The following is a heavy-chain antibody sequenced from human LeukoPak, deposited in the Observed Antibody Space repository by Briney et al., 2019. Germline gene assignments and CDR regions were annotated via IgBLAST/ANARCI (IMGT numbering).Heavy chain of an antibody. J-gene: IGHJ4*02. CDR2: INPSGGST. CDR1: GYTFTSYY. D-gene: IGHD4-23*01. Sequence: ASEKVSCKASGYTFTSYYMHWVRQAPGQGLEWMGIINPSGGSTSYAQKFQGRVTMTRDTSTSTVYMELSSLRSEDAAVYYCAPMSGGNSAFDYWGQGTLVTVSS. V-gene: IGHV1-46*01. CDR3: APMSGGNSAFDY.